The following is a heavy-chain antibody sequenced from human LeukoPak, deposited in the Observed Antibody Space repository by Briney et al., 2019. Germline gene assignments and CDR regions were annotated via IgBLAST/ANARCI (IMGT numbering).Heavy chain of an antibody. CDR2: TSYIGST. Sequence: SETLSLTCAVYGGSFSGYYWSWIRQPPGKGLEWIGYTSYIGSTNYNPSLKSRVTISIDTSKNQFSLKLSSVTAADTAVYYCARDLVTVTKGFDIWGQGTMVTVSS. J-gene: IGHJ3*02. V-gene: IGHV4-59*01. CDR1: GGSFSGYY. D-gene: IGHD4-17*01. CDR3: ARDLVTVTKGFDI.